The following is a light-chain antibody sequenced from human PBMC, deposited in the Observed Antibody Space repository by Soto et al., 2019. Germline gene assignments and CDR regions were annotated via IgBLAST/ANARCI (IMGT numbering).Light chain of an antibody. V-gene: IGLV2-23*01. CDR3: CSYAGSSTSVV. J-gene: IGLJ2*01. Sequence: QSVLTQPASVSGSPGQSITISCTGTSSDVGSHNLVSWYQQHPGKAPKLMIYEGSKRPSGVSNRFSGSKSGNTASLTISGLQAEDEADYYCCSYAGSSTSVVFGGGTQLTVL. CDR1: SSDVGSHNL. CDR2: EGS.